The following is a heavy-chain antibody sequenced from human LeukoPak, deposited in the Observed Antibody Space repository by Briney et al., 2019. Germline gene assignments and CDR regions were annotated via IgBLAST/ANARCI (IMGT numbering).Heavy chain of an antibody. V-gene: IGHV4-59*08. Sequence: PSETLSLTCTVSGGSISSYYWTWIRQPPGKGLEWIGYIYYTGATSYNPSLKSRVTISVDTSKKRFSLKLTSVTAADTAVYYCARYGGSGWVIDDWGQGTLVTVSS. D-gene: IGHD6-19*01. CDR3: ARYGGSGWVIDD. CDR2: IYYTGAT. CDR1: GGSISSYY. J-gene: IGHJ4*02.